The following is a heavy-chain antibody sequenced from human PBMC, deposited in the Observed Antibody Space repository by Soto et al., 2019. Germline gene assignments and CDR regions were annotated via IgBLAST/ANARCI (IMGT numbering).Heavy chain of an antibody. Sequence: QVQLQEPGPGLVKPSQTLSLTCTVSGGAISSGGYYWSWIRQYPGKGLEWIGYMYYTGRSYYNPYLKSRVTISLYTSQNQFSLKLNSVTAADTAVYSCARTGGYCSGGACYPHYLDYWAQGTLVTVSS. D-gene: IGHD2-15*01. CDR3: ARTGGYCSGGACYPHYLDY. J-gene: IGHJ4*02. V-gene: IGHV4-31*03. CDR2: MYYTGRS. CDR1: GGAISSGGYY.